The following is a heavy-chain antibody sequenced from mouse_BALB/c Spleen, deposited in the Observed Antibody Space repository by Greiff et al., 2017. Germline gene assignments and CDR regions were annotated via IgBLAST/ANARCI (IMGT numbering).Heavy chain of an antibody. CDR3: ARQGGNYLYYAMDY. J-gene: IGHJ4*01. V-gene: IGHV1S81*02. Sequence: QVQLKQPGAELVKPGASVKLSCKASGYTFTSYWMHWVKQRPGQGLEWIGEINPSNGRTNYNEKFKSKATLTVDKSSSTAYMQLSSLTSEDSAVYYCARQGGNYLYYAMDYWGQGTSVTVSS. CDR2: INPSNGRT. CDR1: GYTFTSYW. D-gene: IGHD2-1*01.